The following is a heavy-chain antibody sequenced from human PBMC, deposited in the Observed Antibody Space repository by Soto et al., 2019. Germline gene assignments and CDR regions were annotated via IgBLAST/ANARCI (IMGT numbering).Heavy chain of an antibody. CDR2: IIPILGIA. CDR1: GGTFSSYT. CDR3: ARDSLTDSLPSY. V-gene: IGHV1-69*08. Sequence: QVQLVQSGAEVKKPGSSVKVSCKASGGTFSSYTISWVRQAPGQGLEWMGRIIPILGIANYAQKFQGRVXIXAGXSTSTAYMELSSLRSEDTAVYYCARDSLTDSLPSYWGQGTLVTVSS. D-gene: IGHD3-22*01. J-gene: IGHJ4*02.